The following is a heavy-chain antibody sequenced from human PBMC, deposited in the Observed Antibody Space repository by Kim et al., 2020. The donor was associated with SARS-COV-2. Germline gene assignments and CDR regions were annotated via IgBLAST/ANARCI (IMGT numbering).Heavy chain of an antibody. CDR2: MYYSGTP. J-gene: IGHJ4*02. Sequence: SETLSLTCSVSGGSITNYYWNWIRQSPGKGLEWIGYMYYSGTPNYNPSLKSRVTISLDTSKNQFSLRLTSVTAADTAVYYCARDGRGQYHFYYWGQGTL. CDR3: ARDGRGQYHFYY. V-gene: IGHV4-59*13. CDR1: GGSITNYY.